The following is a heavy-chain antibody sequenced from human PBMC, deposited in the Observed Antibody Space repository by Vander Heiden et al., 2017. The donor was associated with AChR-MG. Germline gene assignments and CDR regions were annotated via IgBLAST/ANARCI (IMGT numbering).Heavy chain of an antibody. D-gene: IGHD3-22*01. Sequence: QVQLQESGPGLVKPSQTLSLTCTVSGGSISSGGYYWSWIRQHPGKGLEWIGYIYYSGSTYYNPSLKSRVIISIDTSKNQFSLKLSSVSAADTAVYYCARDRFDSSGYSDYWGQGTLVTVSS. CDR3: ARDRFDSSGYSDY. CDR2: IYYSGST. CDR1: GGSISSGGYY. V-gene: IGHV4-31*03. J-gene: IGHJ4*02.